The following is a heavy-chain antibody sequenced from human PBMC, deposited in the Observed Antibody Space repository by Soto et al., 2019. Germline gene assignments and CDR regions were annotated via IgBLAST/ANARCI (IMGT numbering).Heavy chain of an antibody. CDR2: ISCYNGDT. J-gene: IGHJ6*02. V-gene: IGHV1-18*01. CDR1: GYTFSRYG. Sequence: QALLVQSGGEVKNPGVSVKVSCKASGYTFSRYGFNWVRQAPGHGLEWMGRISCYNGDTKYSQKFQDRVTMTTDQSMNTAYMDLRSLTSDDTAVYYCARVNIFLAYTSPPYNFGMDVWGQGTTVTVSS. CDR3: ARVNIFLAYTSPPYNFGMDV. D-gene: IGHD3-3*01.